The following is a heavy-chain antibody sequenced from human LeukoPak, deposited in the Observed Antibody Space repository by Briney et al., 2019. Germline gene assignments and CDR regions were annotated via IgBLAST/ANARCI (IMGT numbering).Heavy chain of an antibody. CDR1: GFTFTNAW. CDR3: TTAITMTLGAFDI. Sequence: PGGSLRLSCAASGFTFTNAWMSWVRQAPGKGLGWVGRIKSKTDGGTTDYAAPVKGRFTFSRDDSKNTLYLQMNSLKTDDTAVYYCTTAITMTLGAFDIWGHGTMVTVSS. CDR2: IKSKTDGGTT. D-gene: IGHD3-22*01. V-gene: IGHV3-15*01. J-gene: IGHJ3*02.